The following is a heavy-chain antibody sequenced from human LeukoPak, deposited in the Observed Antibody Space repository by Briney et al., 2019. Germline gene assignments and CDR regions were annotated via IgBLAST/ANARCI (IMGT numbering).Heavy chain of an antibody. Sequence: RTWGSLRLSCAASGLTFDDYGMSWVRQAPGKGLEWVSGINWNGGSTGYADSVKGRFTISRDNAKNSLYLQMNSLRAEDTALYYCASGGIYYGAAFDFWGQGTLVTVSS. CDR3: ASGGIYYGAAFDF. CDR1: GLTFDDYG. J-gene: IGHJ4*02. V-gene: IGHV3-20*04. D-gene: IGHD1-26*01. CDR2: INWNGGST.